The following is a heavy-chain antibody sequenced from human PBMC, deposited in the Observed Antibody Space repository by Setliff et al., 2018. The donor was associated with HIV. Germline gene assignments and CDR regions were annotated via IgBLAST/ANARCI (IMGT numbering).Heavy chain of an antibody. J-gene: IGHJ5*02. Sequence: GGSLRLSCEASGIIVSANHMSWVRQAPGKGLEWVSIMYVNGDIYYAGSVKGRFIISGDASKNTLYFYMDSLRAEDTAVYYCATLRFLEWQGDLWGQGTLVTVSS. CDR3: ATLRFLEWQGDL. CDR1: GIIVSANH. V-gene: IGHV3-66*02. CDR2: MYVNGDI. D-gene: IGHD3-3*01.